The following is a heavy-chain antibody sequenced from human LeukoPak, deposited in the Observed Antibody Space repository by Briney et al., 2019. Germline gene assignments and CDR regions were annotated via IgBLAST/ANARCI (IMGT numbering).Heavy chain of an antibody. J-gene: IGHJ6*03. Sequence: GESLKISCKGSGYSFTSYWIGWVRQMPGKGLEWMGIIYPGDSNTRYSPSFQGQVTISADKSISTAYLQWSSLKAPDTAMYYCARQRTGYSSSWYYYYYYYYMDVWGKGTTVTVSS. V-gene: IGHV5-51*01. D-gene: IGHD6-13*01. CDR2: IYPGDSNT. CDR3: ARQRTGYSSSWYYYYYYYYMDV. CDR1: GYSFTSYW.